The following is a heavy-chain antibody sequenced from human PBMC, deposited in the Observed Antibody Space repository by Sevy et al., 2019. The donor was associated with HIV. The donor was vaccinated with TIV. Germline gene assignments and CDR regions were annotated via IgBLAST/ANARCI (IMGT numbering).Heavy chain of an antibody. CDR1: GFPFSNYR. V-gene: IGHV3-48*01. CDR2: ISFRTGVI. Sequence: GGSLRLSCEASGFPFSNYRMTWVRQAPGKGLEWVSSISFRTGVIHYADSVRGRFTISRDNAKNSLFLQMNSLRAEDTAVYYCATTTVPTHIDSWGQGTLVTVSS. CDR3: ATTTVPTHIDS. D-gene: IGHD4-17*01. J-gene: IGHJ4*02.